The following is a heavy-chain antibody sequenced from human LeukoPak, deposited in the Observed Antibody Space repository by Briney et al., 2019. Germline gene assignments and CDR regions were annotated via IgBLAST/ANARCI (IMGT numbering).Heavy chain of an antibody. D-gene: IGHD6-13*01. V-gene: IGHV3-30*02. Sequence: GGSLRLSCAASGFTFSSYGMHWVRQAPGKGLEWAAFIRYDGSNKYYADSVKGRFIISRDNSKNTLYLQMNSLRAEDTAVYYCARVGVAAAGTCFDYWGQGTLVTVSS. CDR3: ARVGVAAAGTCFDY. CDR2: IRYDGSNK. J-gene: IGHJ4*02. CDR1: GFTFSSYG.